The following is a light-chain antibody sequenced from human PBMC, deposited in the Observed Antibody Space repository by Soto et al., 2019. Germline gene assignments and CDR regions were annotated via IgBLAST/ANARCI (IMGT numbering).Light chain of an antibody. V-gene: IGKV3-20*01. CDR3: QQFGTSPYT. CDR2: GAS. J-gene: IGKJ2*01. CDR1: QSVSGYY. Sequence: ESVLTQSPGTLYLSPGDSATLSCRASQSVSGYYLAWYQQKPGQAPRLLIYGASSRATGIPDRFSGSGSGTDFTLTISRLEPEDFALYYCQQFGTSPYTFGQGTRLEIK.